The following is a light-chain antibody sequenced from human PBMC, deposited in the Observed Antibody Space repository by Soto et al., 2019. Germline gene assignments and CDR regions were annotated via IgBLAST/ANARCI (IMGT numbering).Light chain of an antibody. Sequence: EIGLTQSPGTLSLSPGERATLSCRASQSVSASYLAWYQQKPGQAPRLLIFGASSRATGIPDRFRGSGSGTDFTLTISRLEPEDFAVYYCQQYGSSITFGQGTRLEIK. V-gene: IGKV3-20*01. CDR1: QSVSASY. J-gene: IGKJ5*01. CDR3: QQYGSSIT. CDR2: GAS.